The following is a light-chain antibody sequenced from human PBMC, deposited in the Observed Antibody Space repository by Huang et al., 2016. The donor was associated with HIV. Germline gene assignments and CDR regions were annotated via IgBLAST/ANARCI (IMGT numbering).Light chain of an antibody. Sequence: EIVMTQSPATLSVSPGERATFSCRTSQSFSSNLAWYQQKPGQAPRLLIYGASTRATGIPARFSGSGSGTEFTLTISSLQSEDFAIYYCQQYNIWPVTFGQGTKVEVK. V-gene: IGKV3-15*01. CDR3: QQYNIWPVT. CDR2: GAS. CDR1: QSFSSN. J-gene: IGKJ1*01.